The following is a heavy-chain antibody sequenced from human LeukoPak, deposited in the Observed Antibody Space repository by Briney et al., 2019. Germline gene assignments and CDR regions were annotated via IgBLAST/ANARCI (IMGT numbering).Heavy chain of an antibody. CDR3: APLAMDV. Sequence: GGSLRLSCAASGFIFSSYWMSWVRQAPGRGLEWVANINQDGSEKYYLDSVKGRFTISRDNAKDSLYLQMNSLRAEDTAVYYCAPLAMDVWGQGTTVTVSS. J-gene: IGHJ6*02. V-gene: IGHV3-7*05. CDR1: GFIFSSYW. CDR2: INQDGSEK. D-gene: IGHD3-16*01.